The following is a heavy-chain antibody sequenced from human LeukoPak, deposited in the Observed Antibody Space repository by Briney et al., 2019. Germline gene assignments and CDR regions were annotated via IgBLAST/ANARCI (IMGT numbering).Heavy chain of an antibody. CDR2: IYHSGST. V-gene: IGHV4-30-2*01. CDR1: GGSISSGGYS. Sequence: SQTLSLTCAVSGGSISSGGYSWSWIRQPPGKGLERIGYIYHSGSTYYNPSLKSRVTISVDRSKNQFSLKLSSVTAADTAVYYCARSITMIGFDYWGQGTLVTVSS. D-gene: IGHD3-10*02. CDR3: ARSITMIGFDY. J-gene: IGHJ4*02.